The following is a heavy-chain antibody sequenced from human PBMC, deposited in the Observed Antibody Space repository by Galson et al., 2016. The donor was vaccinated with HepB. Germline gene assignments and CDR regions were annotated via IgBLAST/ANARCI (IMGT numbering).Heavy chain of an antibody. CDR3: GRSGVTVFGVILFGYFDH. Sequence: SLRLSCAGSGFRFSDYSMSWFRQAPGKGLEWIGFIRNEAHGGTTQYAASVKGRFSISRDDSKSIAYLQMNSLKTEDTAVYYCGRSGVTVFGVILFGYFDHWGQGALVTVSS. V-gene: IGHV3-49*03. J-gene: IGHJ4*02. CDR1: GFRFSDYS. CDR2: IRNEAHGGTT. D-gene: IGHD3-3*01.